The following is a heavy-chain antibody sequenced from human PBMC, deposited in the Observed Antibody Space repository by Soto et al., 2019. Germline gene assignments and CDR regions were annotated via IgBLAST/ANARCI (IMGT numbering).Heavy chain of an antibody. J-gene: IGHJ4*02. V-gene: IGHV4-31*03. CDR1: GGSISSGGYY. D-gene: IGHD5-18*01. CDR2: IYYSGST. CDR3: ARGPGTAWIQIWLEISGSFDY. Sequence: QVQLQESGPGLVKPSQTLSLTCTVSGGSISSGGYYWSWIRQHPGKGLEWLGYIYYSGSTYYNPSRKSRVTIQVDTSKKKFYLKLSFVTDADTAVYYCARGPGTAWIQIWLEISGSFDYWGQGTLVTVSS.